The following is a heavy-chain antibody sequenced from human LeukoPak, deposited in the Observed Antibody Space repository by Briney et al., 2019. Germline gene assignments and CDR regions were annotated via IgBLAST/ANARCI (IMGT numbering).Heavy chain of an antibody. CDR1: GGSISSGGYY. CDR2: IYYSGST. J-gene: IGHJ4*02. Sequence: SETLSLTRTVSGGSISSGGYYWSWIRQHPGKGLEWIGYIYYSGSTYYNPSLKSRVTISVDTSKNQFSLKLSSVTAADTAVYYCARGHDSSGYYFDYWGQGTLVTVSS. CDR3: ARGHDSSGYYFDY. V-gene: IGHV4-31*03. D-gene: IGHD3-22*01.